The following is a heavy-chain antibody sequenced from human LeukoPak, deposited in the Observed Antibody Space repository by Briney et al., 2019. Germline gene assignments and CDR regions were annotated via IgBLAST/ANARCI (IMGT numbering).Heavy chain of an antibody. D-gene: IGHD1-26*01. Sequence: PSETLSLTCTVSGGSISSYYWSWIRQPPGKGLEWIGEVNHSGSTNFNPSLKSRVTISVDTSKNQFSLKMNSMTAADTAVYYCARHPTKWELRLSLDYWGQGILVTVSS. J-gene: IGHJ4*02. V-gene: IGHV4-34*01. CDR2: VNHSGST. CDR3: ARHPTKWELRLSLDY. CDR1: GGSISSYY.